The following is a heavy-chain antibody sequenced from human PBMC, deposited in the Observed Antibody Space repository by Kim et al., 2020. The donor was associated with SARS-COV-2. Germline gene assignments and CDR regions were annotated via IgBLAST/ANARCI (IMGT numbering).Heavy chain of an antibody. CDR3: ARDRLGVVTWFDP. Sequence: YAQGFTGRFVFSLDTSVSTAYLQICSLKAEDTAVYYCARDRLGVVTWFDPWGQGTLVTVSS. J-gene: IGHJ5*02. D-gene: IGHD3-3*01. V-gene: IGHV7-4-1*01.